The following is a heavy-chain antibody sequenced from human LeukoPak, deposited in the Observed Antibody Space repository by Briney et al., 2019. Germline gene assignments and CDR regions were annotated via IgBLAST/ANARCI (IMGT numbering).Heavy chain of an antibody. J-gene: IGHJ5*02. V-gene: IGHV1-18*01. CDR2: ISAYNGNT. Sequence: ASVKVSCKASGYTFTSYGISWVRQAPGQGLEWMGWISAYNGNTNYAQKLQGRVTMTTDTSTSTAYMELRGLRSDDTAVYYCARDSHSDYYGSGSYYSPGFDPWGQGTLVTVSS. D-gene: IGHD3-10*01. CDR3: ARDSHSDYYGSGSYYSPGFDP. CDR1: GYTFTSYG.